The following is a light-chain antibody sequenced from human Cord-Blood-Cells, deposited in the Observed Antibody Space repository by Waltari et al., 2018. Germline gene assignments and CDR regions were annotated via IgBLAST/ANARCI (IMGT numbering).Light chain of an antibody. V-gene: IGLV2-14*01. CDR1: SSDVGGYNY. Sequence: QSALTQPASVSGSPGQSITISCTGTSSDVGGYNYVSWYQQHPGKAPKLMIYDGSNRPSGVSNRFSGSKSGNTASLTISGLQADDEADYYCSSYTSSSTVVFGVGTKLTVL. J-gene: IGLJ2*01. CDR3: SSYTSSSTVV. CDR2: DGS.